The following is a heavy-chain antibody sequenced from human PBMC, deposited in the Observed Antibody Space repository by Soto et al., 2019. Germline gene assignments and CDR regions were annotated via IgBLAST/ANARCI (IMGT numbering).Heavy chain of an antibody. Sequence: QITLKESGPPLVKPTQTLTLTCTFSGFSLTTRGVGVGWIRQPPGKALECLALIYWDDDKRYSPSLQSRLSFTKDTSKNQVVLTMTNVDPVDTATYYCAHIPNYYQYDWFDPWGQGTLVSVSS. CDR1: GFSLTTRGVG. V-gene: IGHV2-5*02. D-gene: IGHD3-16*01. CDR3: AHIPNYYQYDWFDP. CDR2: IYWDDDK. J-gene: IGHJ5*02.